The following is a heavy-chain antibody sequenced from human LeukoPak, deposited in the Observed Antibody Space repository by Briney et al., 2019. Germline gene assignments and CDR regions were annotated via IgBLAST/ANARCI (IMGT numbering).Heavy chain of an antibody. J-gene: IGHJ4*02. CDR3: ARLTRGSYYYFDY. Sequence: SETLSLTCTVSGGSISSSSYYWGWICQPPGKGLEWIGSIYYSGSTYYNPSLKSRVTISVDTSKNQFSLKLSSVTAADTAVYYCARLTRGSYYYFDYWGQGTLVTVSS. CDR1: GGSISSSSYY. V-gene: IGHV4-39*01. CDR2: IYYSGST. D-gene: IGHD1-26*01.